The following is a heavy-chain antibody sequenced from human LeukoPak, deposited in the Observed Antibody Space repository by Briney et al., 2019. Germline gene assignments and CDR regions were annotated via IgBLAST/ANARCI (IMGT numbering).Heavy chain of an antibody. V-gene: IGHV1-46*03. J-gene: IGHJ4*02. Sequence: AASVKVSCKASGCMFTSYNMQWVRQAPGQGLEWMGMVSSSGANTKYAQKFRGRVTMTSDTSTSTVYMELSSLISDDTAVYYCARDQHYATDYWGQGTLVTVCS. CDR2: VSSSGANT. CDR1: GCMFTSYN. CDR3: ARDQHYATDY. D-gene: IGHD2-2*01.